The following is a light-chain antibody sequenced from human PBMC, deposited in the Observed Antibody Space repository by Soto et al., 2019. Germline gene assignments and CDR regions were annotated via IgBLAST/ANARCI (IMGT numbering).Light chain of an antibody. Sequence: EIVLTQSPATLSLSPGERATLSCRASQSVSSYLAWYQQKPGQAPRLLIYDASNRATGIPARFSDSVSGTDFTLTISRLEPEDFAGYYCQQYGTSPPSTFGQGTRLEIK. V-gene: IGKV3-11*01. CDR2: DAS. CDR1: QSVSSY. J-gene: IGKJ5*01. CDR3: QQYGTSPPST.